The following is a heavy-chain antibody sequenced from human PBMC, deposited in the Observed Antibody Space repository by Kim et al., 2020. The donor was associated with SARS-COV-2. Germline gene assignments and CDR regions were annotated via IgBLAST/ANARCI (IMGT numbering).Heavy chain of an antibody. J-gene: IGHJ6*02. CDR3: ARDLTLSYYYYYGMDV. Sequence: SVKGRFPISRDKAKNPLYLQMNSLRAEDTAVYYCARDLTLSYYYYYGMDVWGQGTTVTVSS. D-gene: IGHD7-27*01. V-gene: IGHV3-74*01.